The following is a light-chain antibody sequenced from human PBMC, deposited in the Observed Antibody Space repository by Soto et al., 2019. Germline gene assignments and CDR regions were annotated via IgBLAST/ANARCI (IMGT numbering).Light chain of an antibody. CDR1: QSVSSSY. CDR3: QQYGSSPPWT. J-gene: IGKJ1*01. Sequence: EIVLTQSPCTLSLSPGERATLSCRASQSVSSSYLAWYQQKPGQAPRLLIYGASNTATGIPARFSGTGSGTEFTLTISRLEPEDSAVYYCQQYGSSPPWTFGQGTKVDIK. V-gene: IGKV3-20*01. CDR2: GAS.